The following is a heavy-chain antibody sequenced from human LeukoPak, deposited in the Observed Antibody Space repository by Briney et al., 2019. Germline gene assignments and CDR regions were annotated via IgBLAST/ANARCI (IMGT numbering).Heavy chain of an antibody. J-gene: IGHJ4*02. V-gene: IGHV1-8*01. Sequence: EASVKVSFKASGYTFTSYDINWVRQATGQGLEWMGWMNPNSGNTGYAQKFQGRVTMTRNTSISTAYMELSSLRSDDTAVYYCARVLGAVADYYFDYWGQGTLVTVSS. CDR2: MNPNSGNT. D-gene: IGHD6-19*01. CDR3: ARVLGAVADYYFDY. CDR1: GYTFTSYD.